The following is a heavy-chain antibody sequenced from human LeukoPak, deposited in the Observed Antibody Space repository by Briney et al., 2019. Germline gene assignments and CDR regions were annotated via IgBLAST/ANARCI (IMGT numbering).Heavy chain of an antibody. CDR1: GGSISSSSYY. V-gene: IGHV4-39*01. Sequence: PSETLSLTCTVSGGSISSSSYYWGWIRQPPGKGLEWIGSIYYSGSTYYNPSLKSRVTISVDTSKNQFSLKLSSVTAADTAVYYCARHPNTGDDAFDIWGQGTMVTVSS. D-gene: IGHD4-17*01. J-gene: IGHJ3*02. CDR2: IYYSGST. CDR3: ARHPNTGDDAFDI.